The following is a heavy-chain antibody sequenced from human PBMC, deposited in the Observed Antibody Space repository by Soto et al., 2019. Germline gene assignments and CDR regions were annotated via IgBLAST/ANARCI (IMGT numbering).Heavy chain of an antibody. CDR2: IKSKTDGGTA. Sequence: GSLRLSCVASGFNLSHPWMTWVRQAAGKGLEWVGRIKSKTDGGTADYAAPVKGRATISRDDSKNTVYLQMNSLKTEDTVVYYCTTGIYYDILTGYHNVAYWGQGALVTVSS. J-gene: IGHJ4*02. CDR3: TTGIYYDILTGYHNVAY. D-gene: IGHD3-9*01. V-gene: IGHV3-15*01. CDR1: GFNLSHPW.